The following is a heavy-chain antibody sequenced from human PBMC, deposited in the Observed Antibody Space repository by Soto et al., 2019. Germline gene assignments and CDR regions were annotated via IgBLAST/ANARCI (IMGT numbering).Heavy chain of an antibody. V-gene: IGHV2-5*02. Sequence: QVTLKESGPTLVKPTQTLTLTCTFSGFSLSASGVAVGWIRQPPGKALEWLALIYWDDDKRYSPYLRSRLTITKDTSKKQVVLTMTNMDPVDTATYYCAHRPIVVSVTRGFAWFDPWCQGTLVTVSS. D-gene: IGHD6-19*01. CDR2: IYWDDDK. CDR3: AHRPIVVSVTRGFAWFDP. J-gene: IGHJ5*02. CDR1: GFSLSASGVA.